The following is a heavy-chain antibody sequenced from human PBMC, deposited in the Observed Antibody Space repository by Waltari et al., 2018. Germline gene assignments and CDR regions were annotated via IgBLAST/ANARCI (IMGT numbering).Heavy chain of an antibody. Sequence: QVQLQQWGAGLLKPSETLSLTCAVYGGSFSGYYWSWIRQPPGKGLEWIGEINHSGSTNYNPSLKSRVTISVDTSKNQFSLKLSSVTAADTAVYYCARGLWWSGYAFDIWGQGTMVTVSS. J-gene: IGHJ3*02. V-gene: IGHV4-34*01. CDR2: INHSGST. CDR1: GGSFSGYY. D-gene: IGHD3-3*01. CDR3: ARGLWWSGYAFDI.